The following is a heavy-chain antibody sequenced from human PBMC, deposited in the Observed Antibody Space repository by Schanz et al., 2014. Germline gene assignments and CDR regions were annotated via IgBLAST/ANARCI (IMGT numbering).Heavy chain of an antibody. CDR1: GFSFSIFA. CDR2: INQDGSEK. CDR3: ARDGAELYYFDD. V-gene: IGHV3-7*01. J-gene: IGHJ4*02. Sequence: EVQLLESGGGLVQPGGSLRLSCAASGFSFSIFAMTWVRQAPGQGLEWVANINQDGSEKYYVDSVKGRFTISRDNAKNSLYLQMNGLRAEDTAVFYCARDGAELYYFDDWGQGTLVTVSS. D-gene: IGHD1-1*01.